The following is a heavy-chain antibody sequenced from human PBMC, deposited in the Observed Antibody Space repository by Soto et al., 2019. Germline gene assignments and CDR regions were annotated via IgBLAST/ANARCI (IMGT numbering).Heavy chain of an antibody. V-gene: IGHV4-4*07. CDR1: GGAISTFY. J-gene: IGHJ4*02. CDR3: AREGSYSAYNFAHGIQLWFQDY. Sequence: SETLSLTCTVSGGAISTFYWIWFRQPSGKGLEWIGRIFSSGSTSFNPSLESRVAMSVDTSKNHFSLNLSSVTAADMAVYYCAREGSYSAYNFAHGIQLWFQDYWGPGTLVTVSS. CDR2: IFSSGST. D-gene: IGHD5-12*01.